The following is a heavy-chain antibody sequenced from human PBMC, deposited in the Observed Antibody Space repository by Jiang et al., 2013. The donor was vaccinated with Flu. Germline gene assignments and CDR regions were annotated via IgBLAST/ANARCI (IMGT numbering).Heavy chain of an antibody. D-gene: IGHD6-13*01. CDR2: FDREDGET. J-gene: IGHJ4*02. Sequence: GAEVKKPGDSVKVSCKASGYSFSNYYIHWVRQAPGQGLEWMGGFDREDGETIYARKLQGRVTMTTDTSTSTAHMELRSLRSDDTAVYYCAANLEIGIAAAGYYFDYWGQGTLVTVSS. V-gene: IGHV1-18*04. CDR1: GYSFSNYY. CDR3: AANLEIGIAAAGYYFDY.